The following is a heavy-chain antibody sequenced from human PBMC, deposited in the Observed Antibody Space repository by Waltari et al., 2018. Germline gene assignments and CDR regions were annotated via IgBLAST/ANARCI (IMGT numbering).Heavy chain of an antibody. J-gene: IGHJ3*02. CDR3: ARERNRVPDAFDI. CDR2: ISSSSSYI. CDR1: GFTFSSSS. D-gene: IGHD1-1*01. V-gene: IGHV3-21*01. Sequence: EVQLVESGGGLVKPGGSLRLSCAASGFTFSSSSMNLVRQAPGKGLEWVSSISSSSSYIYYADSVKGRFTISRDNAKNSLYLQMNSLRAEDTAVYYCARERNRVPDAFDIWGQGTMVTVSS.